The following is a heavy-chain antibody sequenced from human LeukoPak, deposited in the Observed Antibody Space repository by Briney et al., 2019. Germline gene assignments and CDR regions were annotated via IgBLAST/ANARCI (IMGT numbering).Heavy chain of an antibody. J-gene: IGHJ4*02. D-gene: IGHD2/OR15-2a*01. CDR1: GFTLSNYW. Sequence: GGSLRLSCAASGFTLSNYWMNGVRQAPGKGLEWVANIKQDGSEKYYVDSVKGRFTISRDITKNSVYLQMNSLRVEDTAVYYCARNRGVDYWGQGTLVTVSS. CDR3: ARNRGVDY. V-gene: IGHV3-7*05. CDR2: IKQDGSEK.